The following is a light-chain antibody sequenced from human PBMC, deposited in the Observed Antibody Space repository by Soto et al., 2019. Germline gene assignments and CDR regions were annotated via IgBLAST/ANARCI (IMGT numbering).Light chain of an antibody. J-gene: IGKJ1*01. CDR3: EQYNSYRT. CDR1: QSISSW. V-gene: IGKV1-5*01. CDR2: DAS. Sequence: DIQMTQSPSTLSASVGDSVTITCRASQSISSWLAWYRQKPGKAPKLLIYDASFLESGVPSGFSGSGSGTEFALSISRLKPGDFAAYYCEQYNSYRTCGQGTKVVI.